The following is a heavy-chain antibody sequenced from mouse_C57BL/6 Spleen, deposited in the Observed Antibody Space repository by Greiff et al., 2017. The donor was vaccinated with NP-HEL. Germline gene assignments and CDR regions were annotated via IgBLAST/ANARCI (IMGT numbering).Heavy chain of an antibody. CDR3: TRCYGSSPCAMDY. V-gene: IGHV5-9-1*02. CDR1: GFTFSSYA. CDR2: ISSGGDYI. D-gene: IGHD1-1*01. J-gene: IGHJ4*01. Sequence: EVQGVESGEGLVKPGGSLKLSCAASGFTFSSYAMSWVRQTPEKRLEWVAYISSGGDYIYYADTVKGRFTISRDNARNTLYLQMSSLKSEDTAMYYCTRCYGSSPCAMDYWGQGTSVTVSS.